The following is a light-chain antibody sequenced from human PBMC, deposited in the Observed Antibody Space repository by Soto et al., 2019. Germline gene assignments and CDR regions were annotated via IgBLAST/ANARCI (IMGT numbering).Light chain of an antibody. CDR3: QQTYTTPIT. J-gene: IGKJ5*01. CDR2: GAS. Sequence: ETVLTQSPGTLSLSPGERATLSCRASQSVGGSFLAWYQQRPGQAPRLLIYGASSRATGIPDKFSGSGSGTDFTLTITSLHPEDFATYYCQQTYTTPITFGQGTRLEIK. CDR1: QSVGGSF. V-gene: IGKV3-20*01.